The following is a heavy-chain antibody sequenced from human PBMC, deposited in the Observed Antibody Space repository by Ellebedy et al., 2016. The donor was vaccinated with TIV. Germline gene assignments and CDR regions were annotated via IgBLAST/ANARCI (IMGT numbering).Heavy chain of an antibody. J-gene: IGHJ4*02. D-gene: IGHD3-10*01. V-gene: IGHV3-7*01. Sequence: GESLKISCAASGFTFSMFCMNWVRQAPGKGLEWVAHIKGDGSAKYCVDSVKGRFTISRDNAGNSLYLQLNSLRVEDTAVYYCTVGHYGLWGQGTLVTVSS. CDR1: GFTFSMFC. CDR3: TVGHYGL. CDR2: IKGDGSAK.